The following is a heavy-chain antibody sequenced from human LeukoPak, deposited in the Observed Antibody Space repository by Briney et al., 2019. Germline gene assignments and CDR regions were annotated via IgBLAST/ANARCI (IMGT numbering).Heavy chain of an antibody. V-gene: IGHV3-66*03. CDR2: IRGSGTT. J-gene: IGHJ5*02. Sequence: GGSLRLSCEVFGFSASDYYMSWVRQAPGKGLEWVSLIRGSGTTFYTDSVKGRFTISRDNFKNTLYLQMSSLRPEDTALYYCARDRAGAQSWVALDPWGQGTLVTVSS. CDR1: GFSASDYY. CDR3: ARDRAGAQSWVALDP. D-gene: IGHD3-10*01.